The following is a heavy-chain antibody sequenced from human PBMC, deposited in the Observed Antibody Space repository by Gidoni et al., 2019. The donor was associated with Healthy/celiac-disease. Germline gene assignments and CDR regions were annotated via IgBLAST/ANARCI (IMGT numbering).Heavy chain of an antibody. J-gene: IGHJ6*02. Sequence: EVQLVESGGGLIQPGGSLRLSCAASGFTVSSNYMSWVRQAPGKGLEWVSVIYSGGSTYYADSVKGRFTISRDNSKNTLYLQMNSLRAEDTAVYYCARDRREFGIVGASYYYYGMDVWGQGTTVTVSS. D-gene: IGHD1-26*01. CDR3: ARDRREFGIVGASYYYYGMDV. CDR1: GFTVSSNY. CDR2: IYSGGST. V-gene: IGHV3-53*01.